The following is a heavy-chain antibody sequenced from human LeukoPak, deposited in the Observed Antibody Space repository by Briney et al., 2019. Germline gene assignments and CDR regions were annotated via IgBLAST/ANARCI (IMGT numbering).Heavy chain of an antibody. CDR2: ISGSGGST. V-gene: IGHV3-23*01. CDR1: GFTFSSYA. D-gene: IGHD4-11*01. J-gene: IGHJ4*02. Sequence: GGSLRLSCAASGFTFSSYAMSWVRQAPGKGLELVSAISGSGGSTYYADSVKGRLTISRDNSKNTPYLQMNSLRAEDTAVYYCAKVEYNAVTRRGGDYWGQGTLVTVSS. CDR3: AKVEYNAVTRRGGDY.